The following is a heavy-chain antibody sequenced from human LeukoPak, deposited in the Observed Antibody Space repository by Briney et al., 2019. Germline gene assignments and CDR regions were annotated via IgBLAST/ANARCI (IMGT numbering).Heavy chain of an antibody. CDR3: ARELGCSGGSCYSDGAFDI. D-gene: IGHD2-15*01. CDR1: GGSISSYY. Sequence: PSETLSLTCTVSGGSISSYYWSWIRQPPGKGLEWIGYIYYSGSTNYNPSLKSRVTISVDTSKNQFSLKLSSVIAADTAVYYCARELGCSGGSCYSDGAFDIWGQGTMVTVSS. V-gene: IGHV4-59*01. J-gene: IGHJ3*02. CDR2: IYYSGST.